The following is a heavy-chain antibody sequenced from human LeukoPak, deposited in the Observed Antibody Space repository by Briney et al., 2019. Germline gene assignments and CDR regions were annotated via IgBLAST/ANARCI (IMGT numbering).Heavy chain of an antibody. V-gene: IGHV4-39*01. CDR2: IYYSGNT. CDR3: ARHASSRSPYDY. D-gene: IGHD3-10*01. Sequence: SGTLSLTCTVSGGSISSTTYYWGWIRQPPGKGLEWIGSIYYSGNTYHNPSLKSRVTISVDTSKNQFSLKLNSVTAADTAVYYCARHASSRSPYDYWGRGTLVTVSS. CDR1: GGSISSTTYY. J-gene: IGHJ4*02.